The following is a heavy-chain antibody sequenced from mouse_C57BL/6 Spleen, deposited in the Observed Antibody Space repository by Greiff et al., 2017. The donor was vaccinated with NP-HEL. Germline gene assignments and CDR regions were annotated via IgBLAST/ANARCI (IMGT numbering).Heavy chain of an antibody. CDR1: GFTFSSYT. Sequence: EVHLVESGGGLVKPGGSLKLSCAASGFTFSSYTMSWVRQTPEKRLEWVATISGGGGNTYYPDSVKGRFTISRDNAKNTLYLQMSSLRSEDTALYYCARLRDGGFAYWGQGTLVTVSA. CDR2: ISGGGGNT. V-gene: IGHV5-9*01. CDR3: ARLRDGGFAY. J-gene: IGHJ3*01.